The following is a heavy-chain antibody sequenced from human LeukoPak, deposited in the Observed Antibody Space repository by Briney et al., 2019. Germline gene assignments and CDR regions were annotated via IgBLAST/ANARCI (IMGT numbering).Heavy chain of an antibody. CDR2: IHHSGST. CDR3: ARYIVSYPHDAFDI. Sequence: SETLSLTCAVYGGSLSGYYWTWIRQPPGKGLEWIGEIHHSGSTNYNPSLKSRVTISVDTSKNQFSLKLSSVTAADTAFYYCARYIVSYPHDAFDIWGQGTMVTVSS. J-gene: IGHJ3*02. CDR1: GGSLSGYY. V-gene: IGHV4-34*10. D-gene: IGHD1-26*01.